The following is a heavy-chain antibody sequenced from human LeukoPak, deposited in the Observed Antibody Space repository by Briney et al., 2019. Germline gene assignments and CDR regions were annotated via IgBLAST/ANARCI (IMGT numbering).Heavy chain of an antibody. Sequence: GGSLRLSCAASGFTFSDYAMHWVRQAPGKGLEWVAVISDDGRNKYYADSVKGRFTISRDNSKNTLSLQMNSLRDEDTAIYYCARGRVRSHRTAPEYWGQGTLVTVSS. V-gene: IGHV3-30*03. CDR1: GFTFSDYA. J-gene: IGHJ4*02. CDR2: ISDDGRNK. D-gene: IGHD2-8*01. CDR3: ARGRVRSHRTAPEY.